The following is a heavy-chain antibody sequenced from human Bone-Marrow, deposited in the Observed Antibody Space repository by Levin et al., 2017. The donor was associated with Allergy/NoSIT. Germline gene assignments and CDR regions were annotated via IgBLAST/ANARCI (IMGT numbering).Heavy chain of an antibody. Sequence: PGESLKISCAASGFNFSNFAMHWVRQAPGKGLEWVAVISYDGTKKYYTDSVKGRFTISRDDSKNTLYLQMDSLRPEDTAVYYCARPRLLWFGEGGMDVWGQGTTVTVSS. CDR2: ISYDGTKK. CDR3: ARPRLLWFGEGGMDV. V-gene: IGHV3-30-3*02. D-gene: IGHD3-10*01. CDR1: GFNFSNFA. J-gene: IGHJ6*02.